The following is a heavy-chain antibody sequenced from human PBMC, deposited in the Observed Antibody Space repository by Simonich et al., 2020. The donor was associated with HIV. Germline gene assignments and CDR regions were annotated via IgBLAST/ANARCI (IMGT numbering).Heavy chain of an antibody. V-gene: IGHV3-21*01. CDR1: GFPFSSYS. J-gene: IGHJ4*02. CDR2: ISSSSSYI. D-gene: IGHD2-2*01. CDR3: ARDGRKGSSTSCSDY. Sequence: EVQLVESGGGLVKPGGSLRLSCAASGFPFSSYSMNWVRQGPGKGLDWVSSISSSSSYIYYADSVKGRFTISRDNAKNSLYLQMNSLRAEDTAVYYCARDGRKGSSTSCSDYWGQGTLVTVSS.